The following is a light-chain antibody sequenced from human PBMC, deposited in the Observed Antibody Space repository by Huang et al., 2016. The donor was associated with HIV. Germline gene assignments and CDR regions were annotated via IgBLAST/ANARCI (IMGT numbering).Light chain of an antibody. V-gene: IGKV3-11*01. CDR3: QQRINLGT. J-gene: IGKJ4*01. CDR2: DAS. CDR1: QSVSSS. Sequence: EIVLTQSPATLSLSPGERATLSCRASQSVSSSLAGYQQKPGQAPRLLIYDASNRATGIPARFSGSGSGTDFTLTISSLEPEDFAVYYCQQRINLGTFGGGTKVEIK.